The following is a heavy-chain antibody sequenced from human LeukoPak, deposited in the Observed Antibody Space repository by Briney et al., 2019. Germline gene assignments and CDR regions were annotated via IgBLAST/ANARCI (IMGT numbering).Heavy chain of an antibody. D-gene: IGHD6-13*01. CDR3: ARSVSSWYGGDRYYFDY. V-gene: IGHV4-39*01. J-gene: IGHJ4*02. Sequence: PSETLSLTCTVSGGSISSSSYYWGWIRQPPGKGLEWIGSIYYSGSTYYNPSLKSRVTISVDTSKNQFSLKLSSVTAADTAVYYCARSVSSWYGGDRYYFDYWGQGTLVTVSS. CDR1: GGSISSSSYY. CDR2: IYYSGST.